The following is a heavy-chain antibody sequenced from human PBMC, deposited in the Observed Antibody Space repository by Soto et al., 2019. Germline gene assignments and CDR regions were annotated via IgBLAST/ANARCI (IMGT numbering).Heavy chain of an antibody. V-gene: IGHV4-4*02. CDR1: GGSISSSHL. Sequence: SETLSLTCAVSGGSISSSHLWGLVRQAPGKGLEWIGEIYHSGSTNYNPSLKSRITMSVDKSKNQFSVNLSSVTAADTAVYYCVRDADETAIVPATWLVWGRGTMVTVSS. CDR3: VRDADETAIVPATWLV. D-gene: IGHD2-15*01. J-gene: IGHJ6*02. CDR2: IYHSGST.